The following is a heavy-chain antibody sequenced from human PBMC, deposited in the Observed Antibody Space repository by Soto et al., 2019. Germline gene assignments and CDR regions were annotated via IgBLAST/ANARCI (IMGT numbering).Heavy chain of an antibody. CDR2: MNPNSGNT. CDR3: ARGGVLLWFGDDYYVVV. J-gene: IGHJ6*03. CDR1: GYTFTSYD. D-gene: IGHD3-10*01. Sequence: ASVKVSCKASGYTFTSYDINWVRQATGQGLEWMGWMNPNSGNTGYAQKFQGRVTMTRNTSISTAYMELSSLRSEDTAVYYCARGGVLLWFGDDYYVVVWGKGTTVTVSS. V-gene: IGHV1-8*01.